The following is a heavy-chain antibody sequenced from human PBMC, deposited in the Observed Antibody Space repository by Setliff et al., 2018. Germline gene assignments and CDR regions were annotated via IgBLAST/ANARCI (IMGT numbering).Heavy chain of an antibody. CDR3: AREQWLDPPGYYYMDV. V-gene: IGHV4-4*07. J-gene: IGHJ6*03. D-gene: IGHD6-19*01. CDR2: IYSDENT. Sequence: SETLSLTCSVSGGSINEYYWSWFRQPAGKGLEWIGRIYSDENTDYNPSLKSRVTMSVDTSKNQFSLKLSSVTAADTAVYYCAREQWLDPPGYYYMDVWAKGTTVTVSS. CDR1: GGSINEYY.